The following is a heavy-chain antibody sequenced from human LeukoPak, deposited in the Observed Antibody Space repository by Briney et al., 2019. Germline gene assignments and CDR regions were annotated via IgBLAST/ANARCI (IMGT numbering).Heavy chain of an antibody. CDR3: ARFGLGKHIEVAGIPFDI. CDR1: GHTFTSYA. CDR2: ISAYNGNT. V-gene: IGHV1-18*01. D-gene: IGHD6-19*01. Sequence: ASVKASCKASGHTFTSYAISWVRQAPGQGLEWMGWISAYNGNTNYAQKLQGRVTMTTDTSTSTAYMELRSLRSDDTAVYYCARFGLGKHIEVAGIPFDIWGQGTMVTVSS. J-gene: IGHJ3*02.